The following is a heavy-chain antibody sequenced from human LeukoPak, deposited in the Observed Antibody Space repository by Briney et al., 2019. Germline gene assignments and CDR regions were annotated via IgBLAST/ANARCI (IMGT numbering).Heavy chain of an antibody. J-gene: IGHJ4*02. D-gene: IGHD6-13*01. Sequence: SVKVSCKASGGTFSSYAISWVRRAPGQGLEWMGRIIPIFGTANYAQKFQGRVTITTDESTSTAYMELSSLRSEDTAVYYCAGKYSSSWYGLDYWGQGTLVTVSS. CDR2: IIPIFGTA. V-gene: IGHV1-69*05. CDR3: AGKYSSSWYGLDY. CDR1: GGTFSSYA.